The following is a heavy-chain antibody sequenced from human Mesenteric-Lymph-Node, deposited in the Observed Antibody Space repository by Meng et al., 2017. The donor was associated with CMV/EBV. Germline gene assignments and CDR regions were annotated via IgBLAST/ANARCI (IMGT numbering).Heavy chain of an antibody. V-gene: IGHV4-59*01. CDR3: ARGKGGPTDRSGYCSSTSCYKNYYYGMDV. CDR1: GGSISSYY. Sequence: SETLSLTCTVSGGSISSYYWSWIRQPPGKGLEWIGYIYYSGSTNYNPSLKSRVTISVDTSKNQFSLKLSSVTAADTAVYYCARGKGGPTDRSGYCSSTSCYKNYYYGMDVWGQGTTVTVSS. J-gene: IGHJ6*02. D-gene: IGHD2-2*03. CDR2: IYYSGST.